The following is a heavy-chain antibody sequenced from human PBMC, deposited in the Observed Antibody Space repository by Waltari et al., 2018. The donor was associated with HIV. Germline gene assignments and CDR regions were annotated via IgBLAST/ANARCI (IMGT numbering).Heavy chain of an antibody. D-gene: IGHD3-16*02. J-gene: IGHJ3*02. CDR3: ARVTTRTDDYVWGSYRYTGAFDI. V-gene: IGHV4-59*01. Sequence: QVQLQESGPGLVKPSETLSLTCTVSGGSIRSSYWSWIRQPPGPGLEWVGYIYYSGSTNYNPSLKSRVTISVDTSKNQFSLKLSSVTAADTAVYYCARVTTRTDDYVWGSYRYTGAFDIWGQGTMVTVSS. CDR1: GGSIRSSY. CDR2: IYYSGST.